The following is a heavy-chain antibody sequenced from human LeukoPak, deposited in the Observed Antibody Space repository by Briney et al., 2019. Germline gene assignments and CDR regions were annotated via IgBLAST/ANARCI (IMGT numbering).Heavy chain of an antibody. CDR1: GGSFTNYY. V-gene: IGHV4-4*07. CDR3: ARGSGSYRPLFFFDY. D-gene: IGHD1-26*01. J-gene: IGHJ4*02. Sequence: SETLSLTCSVSGGSFTNYYWSWIRQPAGKGLEWIRRIYTSGSTNYNPFFKSRVTMSLDTAQKEVSLTLNTMTAADTAVYFCARGSGSYRPLFFFDYWGQGTLVTVSS. CDR2: IYTSGST.